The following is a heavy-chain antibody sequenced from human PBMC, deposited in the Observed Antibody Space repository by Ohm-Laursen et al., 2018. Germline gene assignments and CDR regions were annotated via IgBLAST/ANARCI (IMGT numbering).Heavy chain of an antibody. CDR2: IYYSGST. CDR1: GGSISSGGYY. J-gene: IGHJ6*02. CDR3: ARDKRDYYGSGNYYGMDV. V-gene: IGHV4-61*08. D-gene: IGHD3-10*01. Sequence: SQTLSLTCTVSGGSISSGGYYWSWIRQPPGKGLEWIGYIYYSGSTNYNPSLKSRVTISVDTSKNQFSLKLSSVTAADTAVYYCARDKRDYYGSGNYYGMDVWGQGTTVTVSS.